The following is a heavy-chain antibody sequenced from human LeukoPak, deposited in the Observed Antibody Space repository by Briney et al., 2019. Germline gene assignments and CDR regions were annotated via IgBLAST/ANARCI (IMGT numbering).Heavy chain of an antibody. CDR3: AKDSGGDDFWSGYYLDY. J-gene: IGHJ4*02. CDR2: ISWDGGST. CDR1: GFTLDDYA. V-gene: IGHV3-43D*04. Sequence: GGSLRLSCAASGFTLDDYAMHWVRQAPGKGLEWVSLISWDGGSTYYADSVKGRFTISRDNSKNSLYLQMNSLRAEDTALYYCAKDSGGDDFWSGYYLDYWGQGTLVTVSS. D-gene: IGHD3-3*01.